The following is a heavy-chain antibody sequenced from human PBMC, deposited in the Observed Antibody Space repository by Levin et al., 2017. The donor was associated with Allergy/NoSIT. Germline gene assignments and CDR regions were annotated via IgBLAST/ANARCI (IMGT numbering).Heavy chain of an antibody. V-gene: IGHV3-11*01. D-gene: IGHD6-13*01. CDR1: GFTFSDYY. Sequence: SCAASGFTFSDYYMSWIRQAPGKGLEWVSYISSSGSTIYYADSVKGRFTSSRDSAKNSLSLQMNSLRAEDTAVYYCARVGSSSWGGEYFDYWGQGTLVTVSS. CDR2: ISSSGSTI. CDR3: ARVGSSSWGGEYFDY. J-gene: IGHJ4*02.